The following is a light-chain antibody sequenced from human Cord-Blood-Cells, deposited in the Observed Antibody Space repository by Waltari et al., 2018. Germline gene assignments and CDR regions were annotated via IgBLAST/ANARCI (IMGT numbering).Light chain of an antibody. CDR2: EGS. CDR1: SSDVGSYNL. CDR3: CSYAGSSTWV. V-gene: IGLV2-23*01. Sequence: QSALTQPASVSGSPGPSITISCTGTSSDVGSYNLVSWYQQHPGNAPKPMIYEGSKRPSGVSNRFSGSKSGNTASLTISGLQAEDEADYYCCSYAGSSTWVFGGGTKLTVL. J-gene: IGLJ3*02.